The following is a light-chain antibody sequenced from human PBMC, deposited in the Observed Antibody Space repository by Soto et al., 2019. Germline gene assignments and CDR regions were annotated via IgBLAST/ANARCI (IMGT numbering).Light chain of an antibody. J-gene: IGLJ1*01. CDR1: SSNIGRNS. Sequence: QSAVTQPPSTSGTPGQRVTISCSGGSSNIGRNSVLWYQHLPGTAPKLLIYRNDQRPSGVPDRFSGSKSGTSASLAISGLRSEDEGDYYCAAWDDSMSGRVFRTGTKVTVL. V-gene: IGLV1-47*01. CDR3: AAWDDSMSGRV. CDR2: RND.